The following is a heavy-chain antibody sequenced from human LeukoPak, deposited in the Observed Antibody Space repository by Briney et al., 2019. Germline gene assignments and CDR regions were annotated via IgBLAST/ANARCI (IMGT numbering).Heavy chain of an antibody. J-gene: IGHJ4*02. CDR2: IDTDGSST. CDR1: GFTFSYYW. CDR3: ARDRREAGYDFWSGNAYFDY. V-gene: IGHV3-74*01. D-gene: IGHD3-3*01. Sequence: QPGGSLRLSCAASGFTFSYYWMYWVRQAPGKGLVWVSHIDTDGSSTRYADSVKGRFTISRDNAKNTLYLHLNSLRVEDTAVYYCARDRREAGYDFWSGNAYFDYWGQGTLVTVSS.